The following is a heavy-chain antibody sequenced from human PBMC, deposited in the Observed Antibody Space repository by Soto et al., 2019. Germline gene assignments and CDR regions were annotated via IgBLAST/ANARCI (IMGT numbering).Heavy chain of an antibody. CDR2: ISSSGSTI. CDR3: ARVTFGSGTTHYYYYYYMDV. Sequence: GGSLRLSCAASGFTFSDYYMSWIRQAPGKGLEWVSYISSSGSTIYYADSVKGRFTISRDNAKNSLYLQMNSLRAEDTAVYYCARVTFGSGTTHYYYYYYMDVWGKGTTVTVSS. J-gene: IGHJ6*03. V-gene: IGHV3-11*01. CDR1: GFTFSDYY. D-gene: IGHD1-7*01.